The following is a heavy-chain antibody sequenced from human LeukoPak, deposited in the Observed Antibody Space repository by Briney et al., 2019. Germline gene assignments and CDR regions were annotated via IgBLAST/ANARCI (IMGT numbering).Heavy chain of an antibody. CDR2: IKQDGSEK. CDR3: ARGLEWPGKPTLVSDY. J-gene: IGHJ4*02. CDR1: GFTFRTHW. V-gene: IGHV3-7*03. D-gene: IGHD3-3*01. Sequence: GGSLRLSYAASGFTFRTHWMSWFRQAPGKGLEWVANIKQDGSEKYFVDSVKGRFTISRDNAKNSLGLQMNSLRVEDTAVYYCARGLEWPGKPTLVSDYWGQGTLVTVSS.